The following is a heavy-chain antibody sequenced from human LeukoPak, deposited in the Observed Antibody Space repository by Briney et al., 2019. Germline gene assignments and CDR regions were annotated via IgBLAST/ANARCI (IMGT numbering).Heavy chain of an antibody. J-gene: IGHJ4*02. CDR3: AKDPFDY. CDR1: GFPFDDYT. CDR2: ISWDGGST. Sequence: PGGSLRLSCAASGFPFDDYTMHWVRQAPGKGLEWVSLISWDGGSTYYADSVKGRFTISRDNSKNSLYLQMNSLRTEDTALYYYAKDPFDYWGQGTLVTVSS. V-gene: IGHV3-43*01.